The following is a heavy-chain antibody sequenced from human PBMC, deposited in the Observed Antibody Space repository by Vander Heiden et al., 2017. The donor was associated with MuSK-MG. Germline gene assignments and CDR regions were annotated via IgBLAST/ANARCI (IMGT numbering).Heavy chain of an antibody. CDR3: AKVGGSSWSYYYYYMDV. Sequence: ELQPLESGGGLVQPGASLRLSCAASGFTFSSSAMSWVRQAPGKGLEWVSAISGSGGSTYYADSVKGRFTISRDNSKNTLYLQMNSLRAEDTAVYYCAKVGGSSWSYYYYYMDVWGKGTTVTVSS. D-gene: IGHD6-13*01. J-gene: IGHJ6*03. V-gene: IGHV3-23*01. CDR1: GFTFSSSA. CDR2: ISGSGGST.